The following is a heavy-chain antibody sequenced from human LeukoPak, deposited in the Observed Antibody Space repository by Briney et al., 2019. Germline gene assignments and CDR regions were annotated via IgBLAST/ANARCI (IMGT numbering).Heavy chain of an antibody. J-gene: IGHJ4*02. V-gene: IGHV3-23*01. D-gene: IGHD3-22*01. CDR1: GFTFSSYA. Sequence: AGGSLRLSCAASGFTFSSYAMSWVRQAPGKGLEWVSAISGSGGSTYYADSVKGRFTISRDNSKNTMYLQMNSLRAEDTAVYYCAKTRYYYDSSGYPYYFDYWGQGTLVTVSS. CDR2: ISGSGGST. CDR3: AKTRYYYDSSGYPYYFDY.